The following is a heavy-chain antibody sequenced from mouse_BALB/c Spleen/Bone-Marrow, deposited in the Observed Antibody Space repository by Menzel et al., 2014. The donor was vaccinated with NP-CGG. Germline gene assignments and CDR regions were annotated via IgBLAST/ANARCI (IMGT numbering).Heavy chain of an antibody. CDR1: GFTFTDYY. CDR3: ARFPMDY. V-gene: IGHV7-3*02. CDR2: IRNKANGYTT. J-gene: IGHJ4*01. Sequence: EVQRVESGGGLVQPGGSLILSCTPSGFTFTDYYMSWVRQPPGKALEWLAFIRNKANGYTTEYSASVKGRFTISRDNSQSILYLQMNTLRAEDSATYYCARFPMDYWGQGTSVTVSS.